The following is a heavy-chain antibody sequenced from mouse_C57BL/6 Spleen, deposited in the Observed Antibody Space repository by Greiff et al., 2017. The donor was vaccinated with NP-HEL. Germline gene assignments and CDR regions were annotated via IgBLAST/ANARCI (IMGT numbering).Heavy chain of an antibody. CDR2: INPNNGGT. V-gene: IGHV1-18*01. CDR3: ARDSNWAFAY. Sequence: VQLQQSGPELVKPGASVKIPCKASGYTFTDYNMDWVKQSHGKSLEWIGDINPNNGGTIYNQKFKGKATLTVDKSSSTDYMELRSLTSEDTAVYYCARDSNWAFAYWGQGTLVTVSA. CDR1: GYTFTDYN. J-gene: IGHJ3*01. D-gene: IGHD2-5*01.